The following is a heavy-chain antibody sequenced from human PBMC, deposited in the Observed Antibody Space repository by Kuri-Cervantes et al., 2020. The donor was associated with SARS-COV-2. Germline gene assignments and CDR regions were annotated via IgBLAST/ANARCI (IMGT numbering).Heavy chain of an antibody. CDR1: GGSISSSSYY. J-gene: IGHJ4*02. Sequence: ESLKISCTVSGGSISSSSYYWGWIRQPPGKGLEWIGSIYYSGSTYYNPSLKSRVTISVDTSRNQFSLKLNSVTAADTAVYYCARVGIVGAPKGLFDYWGQGIQVTVSS. V-gene: IGHV4-39*07. CDR3: ARVGIVGAPKGLFDY. D-gene: IGHD1-26*01. CDR2: IYYSGST.